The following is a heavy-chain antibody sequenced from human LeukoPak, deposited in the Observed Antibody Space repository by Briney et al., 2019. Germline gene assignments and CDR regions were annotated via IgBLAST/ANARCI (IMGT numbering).Heavy chain of an antibody. CDR3: ARGGGGDYVWGSYRYTHLLY. V-gene: IGHV3-30*14. J-gene: IGHJ4*02. D-gene: IGHD3-16*02. Sequence: GGSLRLSCAASGFTFSSYAMHWVRQAPGKGLEWVAVISDDGSNKYYADSVKGRFTISRDNSKNTLYLQMNSLRAEDTAVYYCARGGGGDYVWGSYRYTHLLYWGQGTLVTVSS. CDR2: ISDDGSNK. CDR1: GFTFSSYA.